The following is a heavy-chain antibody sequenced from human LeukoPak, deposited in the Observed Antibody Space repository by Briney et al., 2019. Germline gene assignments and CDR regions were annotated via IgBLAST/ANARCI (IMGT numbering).Heavy chain of an antibody. CDR3: ARDPKSTYYMDV. V-gene: IGHV1-2*02. CDR2: IDPNNGGT. Sequence: ASVKVSCTASGYTFTRYYIHWVRQAPGQGLEWMGWIDPNNGGTKFAQKFQGQVTMTRDTSISTAYMELSRLRSDDTAVYYCARDPKSTYYMDVWGKGTTVTVSS. J-gene: IGHJ6*03. CDR1: GYTFTRYY.